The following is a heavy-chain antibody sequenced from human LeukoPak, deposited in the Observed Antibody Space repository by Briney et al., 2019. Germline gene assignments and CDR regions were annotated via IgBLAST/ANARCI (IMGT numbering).Heavy chain of an antibody. D-gene: IGHD4-17*01. Sequence: SETLSLTCTVSGGSISSSSYYWGWVRQPPGKGLEWIGSIYYSGSTYYNLSLKSRVTISVDTSKNQFSLKLSSVTAADTAVYYCARRGGETSYWYFDLWGRGTLVTVSS. J-gene: IGHJ2*01. CDR1: GGSISSSSYY. CDR3: ARRGGETSYWYFDL. CDR2: IYYSGST. V-gene: IGHV4-39*01.